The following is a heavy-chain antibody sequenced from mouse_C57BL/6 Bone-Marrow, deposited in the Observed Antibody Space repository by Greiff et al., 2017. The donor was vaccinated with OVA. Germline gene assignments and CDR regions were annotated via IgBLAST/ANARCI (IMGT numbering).Heavy chain of an antibody. CDR1: GFNIKDDY. D-gene: IGHD1-1*01. V-gene: IGHV14-4*01. Sequence: EVQLQESGAELVRPGASVKLSCTASGFNIKDDYMHWVKQRPEHGLEWIGWIDPENGDTEYASKFQGKATITADKSSNTAYLQLSSLTSEDTAVYYCTSTTVVANYYAMDYWGQGTSVTVSS. CDR2: IDPENGDT. J-gene: IGHJ4*01. CDR3: TSTTVVANYYAMDY.